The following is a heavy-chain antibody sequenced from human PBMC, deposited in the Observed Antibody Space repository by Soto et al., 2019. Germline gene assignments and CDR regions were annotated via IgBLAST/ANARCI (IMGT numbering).Heavy chain of an antibody. D-gene: IGHD3-3*01. CDR1: GFTFSSYE. CDR2: ISSSGSTI. Sequence: GGSLRLSCAASGFTFSSYEMNWVRQAPGKGLEWVSYISSSGSTIYYADSVKGRFTISRDNAKNSLYLQMNSLRAEDTAVYYCASWGRLGNDFWSDTISYYFDYWGQGTLVTVSS. CDR3: ASWGRLGNDFWSDTISYYFDY. J-gene: IGHJ4*02. V-gene: IGHV3-48*03.